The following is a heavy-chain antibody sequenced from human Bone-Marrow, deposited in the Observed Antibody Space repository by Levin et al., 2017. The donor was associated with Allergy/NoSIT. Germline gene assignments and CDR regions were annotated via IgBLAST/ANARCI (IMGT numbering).Heavy chain of an antibody. V-gene: IGHV3-33*01. J-gene: IGHJ3*02. Sequence: LSLTCAASGFTFYSYVMHWVRQAPGKGLEWVAVMKYDGSNQYYTDSAKGRFTISRDNSRNTLYLEMNSLRVEDTAVYYCARPRGGSTWSDAFDIWGQGTMVTVSS. CDR3: ARPRGGSTWSDAFDI. CDR2: MKYDGSNQ. D-gene: IGHD6-13*01. CDR1: GFTFYSYV.